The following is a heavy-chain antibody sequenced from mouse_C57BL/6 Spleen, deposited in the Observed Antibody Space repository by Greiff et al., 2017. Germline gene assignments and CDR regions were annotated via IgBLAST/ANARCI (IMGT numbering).Heavy chain of an antibody. CDR1: GYTFTSYW. CDR3: ARRRTMTMDY. Sequence: QVQLQQPGAELVRPGTSVKLSCKASGYTFTSYWMHWVNQRPGQGLEWIGVIDPSDSYTNYNQKFKGKATLTVDKSSSTAYMQLSSLTSEDTAVYYCARRRTMTMDYWGQGTSVTVSS. D-gene: IGHD2-4*01. J-gene: IGHJ4*01. CDR2: IDPSDSYT. V-gene: IGHV1-59*01.